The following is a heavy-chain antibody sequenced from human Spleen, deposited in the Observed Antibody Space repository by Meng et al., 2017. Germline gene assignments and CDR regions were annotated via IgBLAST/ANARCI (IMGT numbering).Heavy chain of an antibody. J-gene: IGHJ4*02. CDR3: ARVIAAGGKLFGDY. V-gene: IGHV1-2*06. CDR1: GYTFTDYS. D-gene: IGHD6-13*01. Sequence: ASVKVSCKSSGYTFTDYSLHWVRQAPGQGLEWVGRITPNSGGTSYAQKFQGRVTMTRDTSIGTAYMELSRLRSDDTAIYYCARVIAAGGKLFGDYWGQGTLVTVSS. CDR2: ITPNSGGT.